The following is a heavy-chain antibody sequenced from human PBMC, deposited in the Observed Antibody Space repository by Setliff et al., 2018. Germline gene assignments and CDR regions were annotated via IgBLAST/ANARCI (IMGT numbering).Heavy chain of an antibody. CDR3: TVYNTGSSKDHY. CDR2: IYHSGST. V-gene: IGHV4-30-2*01. J-gene: IGHJ4*02. D-gene: IGHD2-8*02. Sequence: PSETLSLTCAVSGGSISSGGYSWSWIRQPPGKGLEWIGYIYHSGSTYYNPSLKSRVTISVDTSKNQFSRKLSSVTAADTALYYCTVYNTGSSKDHYWGQGTPVTVSS. CDR1: GGSISSGGYS.